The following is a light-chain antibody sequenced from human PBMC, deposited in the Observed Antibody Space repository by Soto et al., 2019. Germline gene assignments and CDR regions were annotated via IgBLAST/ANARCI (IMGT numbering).Light chain of an antibody. CDR1: QSSGTY. CDR3: QQSYSIP. J-gene: IGKJ4*01. CDR2: TAS. Sequence: DIQMTQSPSSLTTSVGDRVTITCRASQSSGTYLNWFQQKSGKAPTLLIFTASSLQRGVPSRFSGSGSGTDFTLTISSLQPDDFATFYCQQSYSIPFGGGSKVEIK. V-gene: IGKV1-39*01.